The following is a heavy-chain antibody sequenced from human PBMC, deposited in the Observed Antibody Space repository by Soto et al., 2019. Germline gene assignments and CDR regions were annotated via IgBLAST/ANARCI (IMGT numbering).Heavy chain of an antibody. CDR2: IYYSGST. D-gene: IGHD6-13*01. CDR1: GGSISSYY. CDR3: ARVEAAAGMFDP. Sequence: PSETLSLTCTVSGGSISSYYWSWIRQPPGKGLEWIGYIYYSGSTNYNPSLKSRVTISVDTSKNQFSLKLSSVTAADTAVYYCARVEAAAGMFDPRGQGTLVTVSS. V-gene: IGHV4-59*01. J-gene: IGHJ5*02.